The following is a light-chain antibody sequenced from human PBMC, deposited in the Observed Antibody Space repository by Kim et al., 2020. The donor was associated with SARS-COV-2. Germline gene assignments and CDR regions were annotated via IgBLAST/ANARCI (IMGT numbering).Light chain of an antibody. V-gene: IGLV2-14*03. J-gene: IGLJ2*01. CDR2: DVS. Sequence: QPSTTTCTITNSDVGGYDHVSWYQQHPGKAPKLMIADVSNRRSGVSNRFSGSKSGNTAALSISGRQAEDEADYYCSSYTRTTTLVVFSGGTQLTVL. CDR1: NSDVGGYDH. CDR3: SSYTRTTTLVV.